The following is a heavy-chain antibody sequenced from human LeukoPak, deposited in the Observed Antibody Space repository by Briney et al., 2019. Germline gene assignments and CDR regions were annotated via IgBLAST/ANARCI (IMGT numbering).Heavy chain of an antibody. CDR1: GFTFSSYW. J-gene: IGHJ4*02. D-gene: IGHD4-17*01. CDR3: ARGYSTVTTY. CDR2: INSDGSST. Sequence: GGSLRLSCAASGFTFSSYWMHWVRQAPGEGLVWVSGINSDGSSTRYADSVKGRLTISRDNSKNTLYLQMNSLRAEDTAVYYCARGYSTVTTYWGQGTLVTVSS. V-gene: IGHV3-74*01.